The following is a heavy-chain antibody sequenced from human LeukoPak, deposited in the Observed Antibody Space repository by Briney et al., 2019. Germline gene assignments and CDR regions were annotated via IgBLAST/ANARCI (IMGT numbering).Heavy chain of an antibody. CDR1: GFTFSSYS. Sequence: GGSLRLSCAASGFTFSSYSMNWVRQAPGKGLEWVSYISSSSSTIYYADSVKGRFTISRDNSKNTLYLEMNSLRVEDTAVYYCAKDLMRDRWFGESWGQGTLVTVSS. D-gene: IGHD3-10*01. V-gene: IGHV3-48*01. CDR2: ISSSSSTI. J-gene: IGHJ5*02. CDR3: AKDLMRDRWFGES.